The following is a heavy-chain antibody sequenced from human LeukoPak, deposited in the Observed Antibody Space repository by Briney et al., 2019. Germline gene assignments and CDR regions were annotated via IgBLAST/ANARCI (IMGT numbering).Heavy chain of an antibody. J-gene: IGHJ6*02. CDR2: IRSKAYGGTT. Sequence: GRSLRLSCTASGFTFGDYAMSWVRQAPGKGLEWVGFIRSKAYGGTTEYAASVKGRFTISRDDSKSIAYLQMNSLKTEDTAVYYCTRGPYCSSTSCYWMDVWGQGTTVTVSS. D-gene: IGHD2-2*01. V-gene: IGHV3-49*04. CDR1: GFTFGDYA. CDR3: TRGPYCSSTSCYWMDV.